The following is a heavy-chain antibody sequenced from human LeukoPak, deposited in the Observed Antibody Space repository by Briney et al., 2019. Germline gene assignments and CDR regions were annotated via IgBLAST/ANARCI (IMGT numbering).Heavy chain of an antibody. Sequence: GGSLRLSCAASGFTFDDYAMHWVRQGPGKGLEWVSSINWNSGSIDYADSVKGRFTISRDNAKNTLYLQMNSLRAEDTAVYYCAKDLVVVVAATPGGYYFDYWGQGTLVTVSS. CDR3: AKDLVVVVAATPGGYYFDY. D-gene: IGHD2-15*01. CDR1: GFTFDDYA. V-gene: IGHV3-9*01. J-gene: IGHJ4*02. CDR2: INWNSGSI.